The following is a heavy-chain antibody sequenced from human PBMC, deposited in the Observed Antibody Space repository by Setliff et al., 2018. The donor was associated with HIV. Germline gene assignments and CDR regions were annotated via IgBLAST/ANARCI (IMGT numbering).Heavy chain of an antibody. V-gene: IGHV1-18*04. D-gene: IGHD6-19*01. CDR3: ASCMAGHYYYYMDV. J-gene: IGHJ6*03. CDR2: ISAYNGKT. Sequence: ASVKVSCKASGYTFGAYYMHWLRQAPGQGLEWMGWISAYNGKTEYAQNFQGRVTMTTDISTSTAWTSTSTAYMELRSLRSDDTAVYYCASCMAGHYYYYMDVWGKGTTVTVSS. CDR1: GYTFGAYY.